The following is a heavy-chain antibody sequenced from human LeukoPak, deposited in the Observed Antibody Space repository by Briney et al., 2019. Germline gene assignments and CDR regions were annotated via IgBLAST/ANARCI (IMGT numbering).Heavy chain of an antibody. D-gene: IGHD3-10*01. CDR2: ISAYNGNT. V-gene: IGHV1-18*01. CDR1: GYTVTIYG. CDR3: ARGAMVRDYFDY. Sequence: GASGKLSCKASGYTVTIYGISWGRQAPGQGLEGMGWISAYNGNTNYAQKLQGRVTMTTDTSTSTAYMELRSLRSDDTAVYYCARGAMVRDYFDYWGQGTLVTVSS. J-gene: IGHJ4*02.